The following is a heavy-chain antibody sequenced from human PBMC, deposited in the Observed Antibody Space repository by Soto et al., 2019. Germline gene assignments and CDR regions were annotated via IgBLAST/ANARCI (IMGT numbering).Heavy chain of an antibody. CDR1: GLPFSNYA. J-gene: IGHJ4*02. D-gene: IGHD3-22*01. CDR3: AKIESRFFYDSTGYYPFDY. V-gene: IGHV3-23*01. Sequence: PGGSLRLSCVASGLPFSNYAMTWVRQAPGKGLEWVSALSGSGVSTYYADSVMGRFTISRDNSKNAVYLQMNSLRAEDTAVYYRAKIESRFFYDSTGYYPFDYWGQGTLVTVSS. CDR2: LSGSGVST.